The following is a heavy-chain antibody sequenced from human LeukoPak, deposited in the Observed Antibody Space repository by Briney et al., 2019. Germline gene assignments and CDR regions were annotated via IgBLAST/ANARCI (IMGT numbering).Heavy chain of an antibody. Sequence: GGSLGLSCAAPGLTFSKFGVNWAGQAPGKGLEGGAFIVFDASNKYYADSVKGRFTISRDNSRNTLYLQMNSLAPNDTAVYYCAKDLNDYGDLDAFDIWGQGTMVTVSS. CDR1: GLTFSKFG. CDR2: IVFDASNK. CDR3: AKDLNDYGDLDAFDI. J-gene: IGHJ3*02. D-gene: IGHD4-17*01. V-gene: IGHV3-30*02.